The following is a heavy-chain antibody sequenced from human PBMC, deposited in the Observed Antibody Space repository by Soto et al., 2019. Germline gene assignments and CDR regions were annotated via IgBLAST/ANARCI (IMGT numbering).Heavy chain of an antibody. Sequence: PSETLSLTCTVSGGSIGSGDYYWSWIRQPPGKGLEWIGYIYYSGSTYYNPSLKSRVTISVDTSKNQFSLKLSSVTAADTAVYYCARGSVVVTATYYYYYGMDVWGQGTTVTVSS. CDR3: ARGSVVVTATYYYYYGMDV. D-gene: IGHD2-21*02. J-gene: IGHJ6*02. V-gene: IGHV4-30-4*01. CDR2: IYYSGST. CDR1: GGSIGSGDYY.